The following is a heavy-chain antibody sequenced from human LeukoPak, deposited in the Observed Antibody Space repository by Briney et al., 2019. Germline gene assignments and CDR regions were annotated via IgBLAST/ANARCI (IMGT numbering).Heavy chain of an antibody. D-gene: IGHD2-15*01. V-gene: IGHV3-23*01. CDR3: AKVSESSIVADV. J-gene: IGHJ6*02. CDR1: GFTLSSYA. Sequence: PGGSLRLSCAASGFTLSSYAMSWVRQAPGKGLDWVSAISGSGGSTYYADSVKGRFTISRDNSKNTLYLQMNSLRAEDTAVYYCAKVSESSIVADVWGQGTTVTVSS. CDR2: ISGSGGST.